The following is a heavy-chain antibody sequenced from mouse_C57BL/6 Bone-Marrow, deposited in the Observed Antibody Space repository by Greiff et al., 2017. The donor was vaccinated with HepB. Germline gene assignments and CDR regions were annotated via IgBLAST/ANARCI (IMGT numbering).Heavy chain of an antibody. J-gene: IGHJ2*01. CDR2: ISNGGGST. V-gene: IGHV5-12*01. CDR3: ARHALYYFDY. CDR1: GFTFSDYY. Sequence: EVKLMESGGGLVQPGGSLKLSCAASGFTFSDYYMYWVRQTPEKRLEWVAYISNGGGSTYYPDTVKGRFTISRDNAKNTLYLQMSRLKSEDTAMYYCARHALYYFDYWGQGTTLTVSP.